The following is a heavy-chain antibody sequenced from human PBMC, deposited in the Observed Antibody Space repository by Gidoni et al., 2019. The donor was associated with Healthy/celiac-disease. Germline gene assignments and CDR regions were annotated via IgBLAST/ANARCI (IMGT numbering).Heavy chain of an antibody. D-gene: IGHD3-16*02. CDR2: IYYSGRT. V-gene: IGHV4-59*01. CDR1: GGSISSYF. Sequence: QVQLQESGRGLVKPSETLSLTCTVSGGSISSYFWSWIRQPPGKGLEWFGYIYYSGRTTYNPSLKSRVTISVDTSKNQFSLKLSSVTAADTAVYYCAREDFGGVIPHFDYWGQGTLVTVSS. J-gene: IGHJ4*02. CDR3: AREDFGGVIPHFDY.